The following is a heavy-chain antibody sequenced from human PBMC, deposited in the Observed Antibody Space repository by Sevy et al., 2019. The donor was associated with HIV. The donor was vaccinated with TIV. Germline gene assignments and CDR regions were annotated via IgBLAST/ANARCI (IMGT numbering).Heavy chain of an antibody. CDR2: ITHSENT. D-gene: IGHD3-16*02. CDR3: ARGRYDKYVWGSYRPTYFDY. J-gene: IGHJ4*02. Sequence: SETLSLTCAVYGGSFSGYYWTFFRQPPGKGLEWIGEITHSENTNSNPSLKSRVTISVDTSKNQFSLKLTSLTAADTAVYFCARGRYDKYVWGSYRPTYFDYWGQGSLVTVSS. V-gene: IGHV4-34*01. CDR1: GGSFSGYY.